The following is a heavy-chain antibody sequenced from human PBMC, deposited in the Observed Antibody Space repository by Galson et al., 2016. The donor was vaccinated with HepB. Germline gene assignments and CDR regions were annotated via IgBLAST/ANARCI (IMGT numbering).Heavy chain of an antibody. CDR3: ARGPPVVRGLIIMG. Sequence: SETLSLTCTVSGGSISSSSYSWDWIRQPPGKGLEWIGNIYYRGSTNYNSSLKSRVTISVDTSKNQFSLKLRSVTAADTAVYYCARGPPVVRGLIIMGWGQGTLVTVSS. D-gene: IGHD3-10*01. CDR2: IYYRGST. J-gene: IGHJ4*02. CDR1: GGSISSSSYS. V-gene: IGHV4-39*07.